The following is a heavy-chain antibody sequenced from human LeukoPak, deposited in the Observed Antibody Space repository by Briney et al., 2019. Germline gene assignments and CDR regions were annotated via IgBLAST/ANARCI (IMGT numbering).Heavy chain of an antibody. D-gene: IGHD3-10*01. J-gene: IGHJ4*02. CDR1: GGSISSNY. CDR3: ARDLGEEFDY. Sequence: ETLSLTCTVSGGSISSNYMSWVRQAPGKGLEWVSVIYSGGSTYYAYSVKGRFTISRDNSKNTLYLQMNSLRAEDTAVYYCARDLGEEFDYWGQGTLVTVSS. CDR2: IYSGGST. V-gene: IGHV3-53*01.